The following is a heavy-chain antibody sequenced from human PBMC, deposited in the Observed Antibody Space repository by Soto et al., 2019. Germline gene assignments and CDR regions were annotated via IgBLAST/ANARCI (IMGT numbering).Heavy chain of an antibody. CDR3: ARGRAPVLQQLVLSAEYSSGGPYGMDV. J-gene: IGHJ6*02. Sequence: SETLSLTCAVYGGSFSGYYWSWIRQPPGKGLEWIGEINHSGSTNYNPSLKSRVTISVDTSKNQFSLRLSSVTAADTAVYYCARGRAPVLQQLVLSAEYSSGGPYGMDVWGQGTTVTVSS. CDR1: GGSFSGYY. D-gene: IGHD6-13*01. V-gene: IGHV4-34*01. CDR2: INHSGST.